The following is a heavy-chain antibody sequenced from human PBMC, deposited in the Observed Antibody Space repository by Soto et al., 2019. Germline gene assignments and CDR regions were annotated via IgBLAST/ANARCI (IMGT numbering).Heavy chain of an antibody. CDR2: IYPGDSNT. J-gene: IGHJ6*02. D-gene: IGHD3-10*01. V-gene: IGHV5-51*01. CDR1: GYTFNSYW. CDR3: ARGEHMVRGSTNYYYGMDV. Sequence: PGESLKISCQGSGYTFNSYWIGWVRQVPGKGLEWMGVIYPGDSNTRYSPSFEGQVTISADKSISTAYLQWNSLKASDTAMYYWARGEHMVRGSTNYYYGMDVWGQGTTVTVSS.